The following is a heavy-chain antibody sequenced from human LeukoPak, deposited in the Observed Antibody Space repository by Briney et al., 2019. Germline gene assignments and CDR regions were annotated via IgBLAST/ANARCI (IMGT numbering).Heavy chain of an antibody. V-gene: IGHV3-21*04. J-gene: IGHJ4*02. CDR3: AKRGPIYSSSPGNYFDY. Sequence: GGSLRLSCAASGFTFSSYTINWVRQTPGKGLEWVSSISSSSAYINYADSVRGRFTISRDNSKNTLYLQMNSLRAEDTAVYYCAKRGPIYSSSPGNYFDYWGQGTLVTVSS. CDR1: GFTFSSYT. CDR2: ISSSSAYI. D-gene: IGHD6-6*01.